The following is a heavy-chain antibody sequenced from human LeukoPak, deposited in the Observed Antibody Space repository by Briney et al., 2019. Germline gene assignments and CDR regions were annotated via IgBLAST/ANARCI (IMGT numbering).Heavy chain of an antibody. CDR3: ARDGVGSYGFDY. V-gene: IGHV1-2*02. J-gene: IGHJ4*02. D-gene: IGHD3-16*01. CDR2: INPNSGGT. CDR1: GNSN. Sequence: ASVKVSCKASGNSNIHWVRQAPGQGLEWTGWINPNSGGTNYAQKFQGRVTMTRDTSISTAYMELSRLRSDDTAVYYCARDGVGSYGFDYWGQGTLVTVSS.